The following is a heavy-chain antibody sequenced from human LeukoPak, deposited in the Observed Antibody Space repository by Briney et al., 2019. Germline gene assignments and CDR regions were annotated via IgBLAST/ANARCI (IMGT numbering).Heavy chain of an antibody. V-gene: IGHV3-30-3*01. J-gene: IGHJ6*02. Sequence: GGSLRLSCAASGFTFSSHAMHWVRQAPGKGLEWVAVISYDGSNKYYADSVKGRFTISRDNSKNTLYLQMNSLRAEDTAVYYCAREPTVTTSWNYYYGMDVWGQGTTVTVSS. D-gene: IGHD4-17*01. CDR3: AREPTVTTSWNYYYGMDV. CDR1: GFTFSSHA. CDR2: ISYDGSNK.